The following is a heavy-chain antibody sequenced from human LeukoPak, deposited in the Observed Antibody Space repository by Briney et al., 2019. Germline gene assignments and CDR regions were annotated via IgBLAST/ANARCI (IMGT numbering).Heavy chain of an antibody. Sequence: GGSLRLSCAASGFSFSTYAMSWVRQAPGKGLEWVSAVSGSGDGSAGITYYADSVKGRFTISRDNSKNTLFLQMNSLRGEDTAVYYCAKGGYYGSGSYLFLFFDYWGQGTLVTVSS. D-gene: IGHD3-10*01. CDR2: VSGSGDGSAGIT. V-gene: IGHV3-23*01. CDR3: AKGGYYGSGSYLFLFFDY. CDR1: GFSFSTYA. J-gene: IGHJ4*02.